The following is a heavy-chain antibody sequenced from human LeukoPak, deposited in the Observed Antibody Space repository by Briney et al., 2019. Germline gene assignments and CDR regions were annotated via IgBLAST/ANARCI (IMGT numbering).Heavy chain of an antibody. J-gene: IGHJ4*02. Sequence: PGGSLRLSCAASGFTFSNYWMHWVRQVPGKGLVWVAHIHGDGSSTTYADSVKGRFTISRDNAKNTLYLQMNSLRAEDTAVYYCVSFYETNWGQGTLVAVSS. D-gene: IGHD2/OR15-2a*01. CDR2: IHGDGSST. CDR1: GFTFSNYW. V-gene: IGHV3-74*01. CDR3: VSFYETN.